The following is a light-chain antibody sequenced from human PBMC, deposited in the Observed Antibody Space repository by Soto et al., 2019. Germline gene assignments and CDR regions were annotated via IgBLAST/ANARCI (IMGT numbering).Light chain of an antibody. CDR1: QSVSGN. CDR2: GAS. J-gene: IGKJ5*01. V-gene: IGKV3-15*01. CDR3: QQYNNRPPA. Sequence: EIVMTQSPATLSVSPGERAALSCRASQSVSGNLAWYQQTPGQAPRLLIYGASTRATGIPARFSGSGFGTEFTLTISSLKSEDFAVYYCQQYNNRPPAFGQGTRLEIK.